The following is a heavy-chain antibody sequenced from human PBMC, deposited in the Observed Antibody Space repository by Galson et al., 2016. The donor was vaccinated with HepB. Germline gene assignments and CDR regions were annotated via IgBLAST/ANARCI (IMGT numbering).Heavy chain of an antibody. CDR2: VYYSGSV. CDR1: GDSISTSSYY. D-gene: IGHD3-22*01. V-gene: IGHV4-39*01. Sequence: SETLSLTCTVSGDSISTSSYYWGWIRQPPGEGLEWIGSVYYSGSVYYNPSLKSRVTISVDTSKNQFSLKLSSVTAADTAVYYCWAQTYYYDSSDYYYVGAFDIWGPGTMVTVSS. J-gene: IGHJ3*02. CDR3: WAQTYYYDSSDYYYVGAFDI.